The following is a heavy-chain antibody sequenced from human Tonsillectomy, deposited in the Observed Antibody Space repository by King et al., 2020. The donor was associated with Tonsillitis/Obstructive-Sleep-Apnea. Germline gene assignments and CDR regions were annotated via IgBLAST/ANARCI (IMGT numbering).Heavy chain of an antibody. Sequence: TLKESGPTLVKPTQTLTLTCTFSGFSLSTSGVGVGWIRQPPGKALEWLALIYWDDGKRYSPSLKSRLTITKDTSKNQVVLTMTNMDPVDTATYYCAHRRNRGYSYGSYYFDYWGQGTLVTVSS. J-gene: IGHJ4*02. V-gene: IGHV2-5*02. D-gene: IGHD5-18*01. CDR1: GFSLSTSGVG. CDR3: AHRRNRGYSYGSYYFDY. CDR2: IYWDDGK.